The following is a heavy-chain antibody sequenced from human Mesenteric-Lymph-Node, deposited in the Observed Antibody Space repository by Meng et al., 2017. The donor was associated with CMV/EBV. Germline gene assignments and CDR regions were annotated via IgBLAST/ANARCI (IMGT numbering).Heavy chain of an antibody. CDR2: IYCSGNT. D-gene: IGHD3-16*01. J-gene: IGHJ6*02. Sequence: SINSCGYYWNWVRQNPVKCLEWIGYIYCSGNTSYTPSLRSRVTISVDTSENQFSLTLSSVTAADTALYYCARGRGTSRLYYYYGMDVWGQGTTVTVSS. CDR1: SINSCGYY. V-gene: IGHV4-31*02. CDR3: ARGRGTSRLYYYYGMDV.